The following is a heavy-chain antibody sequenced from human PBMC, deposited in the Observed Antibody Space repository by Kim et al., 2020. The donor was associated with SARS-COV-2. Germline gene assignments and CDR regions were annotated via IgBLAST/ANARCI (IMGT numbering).Heavy chain of an antibody. CDR1: GFTFSSYA. CDR3: AKDASHCSGCSCYGDAFDI. V-gene: IGHV3-23*01. Sequence: GGSLRLSCAASGFTFSSYAMSWVRQAPGKGLEWVSAISGSGGSTYYADSVKGRFTISRDNSKNTLYLQMNSLRAEDTAVYYCAKDASHCSGCSCYGDAFDIWGQGTMVTVSS. D-gene: IGHD2-15*01. CDR2: ISGSGGST. J-gene: IGHJ3*02.